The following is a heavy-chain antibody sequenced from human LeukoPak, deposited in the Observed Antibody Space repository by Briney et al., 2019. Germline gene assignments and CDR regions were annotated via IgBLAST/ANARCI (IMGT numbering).Heavy chain of an antibody. D-gene: IGHD6-13*01. CDR3: AREGVAAGTDY. CDR1: GFTFSSYG. J-gene: IGHJ4*02. Sequence: GRSLRLSCAASGFTFSSYGMHWVRQAPGKGLEWVAVIWYDGSNKYYADSVKGRFIISRDNSKNTLYLQMNSLRAEDTAVYYCAREGVAAGTDYWGQGTLVTVSS. CDR2: IWYDGSNK. V-gene: IGHV3-33*01.